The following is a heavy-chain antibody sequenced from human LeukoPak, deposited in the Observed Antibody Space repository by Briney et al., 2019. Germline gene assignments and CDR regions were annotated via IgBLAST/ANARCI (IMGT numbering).Heavy chain of an antibody. J-gene: IGHJ6*03. CDR2: ISGSGGST. CDR3: AKDQNYYDSSGYYYYYYYMDV. V-gene: IGHV3-23*01. CDR1: GFTLSTYA. Sequence: GGSLRLSCAASGFTLSTYAMSWVRQAPGKGLEWVSAISGSGGSTYYADSVKGRFTISRDNSKNTLYLQMNSLRAEDTAVYYCAKDQNYYDSSGYYYYYYYMDVWGKGTTVTISS. D-gene: IGHD3-22*01.